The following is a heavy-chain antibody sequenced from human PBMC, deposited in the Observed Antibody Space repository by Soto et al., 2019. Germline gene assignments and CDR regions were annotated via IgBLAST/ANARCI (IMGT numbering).Heavy chain of an antibody. Sequence: PGGSLRLSCAASGFTFSNAWMSWVRQAPGKGLEWVGRIKSKTDGGTTDYAAPVKGRFTISRDDSKNTLYLQMNSLKTEDTAVYYCTTHESDPGTPTLDYWGQGTLVTVSS. CDR1: GFTFSNAW. CDR3: TTHESDPGTPTLDY. D-gene: IGHD1-1*01. CDR2: IKSKTDGGTT. V-gene: IGHV3-15*01. J-gene: IGHJ4*02.